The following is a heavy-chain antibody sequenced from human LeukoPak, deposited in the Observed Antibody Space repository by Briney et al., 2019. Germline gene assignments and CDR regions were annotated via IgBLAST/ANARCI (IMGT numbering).Heavy chain of an antibody. CDR1: GFTFSSYA. D-gene: IGHD2-8*01. CDR2: ISGSGGST. V-gene: IGHV3-23*01. CDR3: AKDIDIVLMVYAIAFDY. J-gene: IGHJ4*02. Sequence: GGSLRLSCAASGFTFSSYAMSWVRQAPGKGLEWVSAISGSGGSTYYADSVKGRFTISRDNSKNTLYLQMNSLRAEDTAVYYCAKDIDIVLMVYAIAFDYWGQGTLVTVSS.